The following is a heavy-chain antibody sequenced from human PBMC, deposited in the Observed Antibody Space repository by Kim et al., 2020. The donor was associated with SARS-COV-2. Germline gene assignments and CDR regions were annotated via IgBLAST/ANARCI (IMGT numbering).Heavy chain of an antibody. CDR1: GFTFSNYA. J-gene: IGHJ4*02. D-gene: IGHD3-16*01. V-gene: IGHV3-23*01. CDR2: IGGSGGST. Sequence: GGSLRLSCAASGFTFSNYAMSWVRQAPGKGLEWVSTIGGSGGSTYYADSVKGRFTIARDNSKNTLYLQMSSLRAEDTAVYYCAKGSPYYDYVWGSSLGWWGQGTLVTVSS. CDR3: AKGSPYYDYVWGSSLGW.